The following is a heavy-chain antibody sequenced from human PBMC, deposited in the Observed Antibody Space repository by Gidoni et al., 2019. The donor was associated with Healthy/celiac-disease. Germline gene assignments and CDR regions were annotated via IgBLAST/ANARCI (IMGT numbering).Heavy chain of an antibody. CDR1: GFTFSSYA. CDR2: ISGSGGST. CDR3: AKEGIAVAAKSYYYYYYMDV. J-gene: IGHJ6*03. V-gene: IGHV3-23*04. D-gene: IGHD6-19*01. Sequence: EVQLVESGGGLVQPGGSLRPSCAASGFTFSSYAMRWVRQAPGKGLEWVSAISGSGGSTYYAASVKGRFTISRDNSKNTLYLQMNSLRAEDTAVYYCAKEGIAVAAKSYYYYYYMDVWGKGTTVTVSS.